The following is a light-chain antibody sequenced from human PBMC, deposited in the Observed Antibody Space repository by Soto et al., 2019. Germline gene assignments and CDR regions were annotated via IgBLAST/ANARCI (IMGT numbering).Light chain of an antibody. Sequence: QSALTQPPSASGSPGQSVAISCTGTSSDFGAYNYVSWYQQHPGKAPKLLIFEVSKRPSGVPDRFSGSKSGNMASLVVSGLQAEDEADYYCSSYADNTVVFGGGTQLTVL. CDR3: SSYADNTVV. V-gene: IGLV2-8*01. CDR1: SSDFGAYNY. CDR2: EVS. J-gene: IGLJ3*02.